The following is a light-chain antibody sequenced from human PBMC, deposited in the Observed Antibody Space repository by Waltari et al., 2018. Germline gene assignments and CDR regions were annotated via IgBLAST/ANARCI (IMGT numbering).Light chain of an antibody. Sequence: QTVMTQEPSLSMSPRGPVTITCGLGSGSAPTTYHHYWFQLAPGQAPRPLISDTYPRSSGVPARFAGSILDNKAALTITGAQVDDESDYYCAVSMRSGIWVFGGGTKLTV. J-gene: IGLJ3*02. CDR3: AVSMRSGIWV. V-gene: IGLV8-61*01. CDR1: SGSAPTTYH. CDR2: DTY.